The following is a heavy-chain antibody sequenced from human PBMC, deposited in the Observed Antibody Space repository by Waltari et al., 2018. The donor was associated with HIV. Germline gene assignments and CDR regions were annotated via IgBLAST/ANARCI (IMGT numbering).Heavy chain of an antibody. V-gene: IGHV4-38-2*01. CDR2: TSYSEGT. CDR1: GYSLSRGYT. J-gene: IGHJ4*02. CDR3: ARRRAQGDFDY. Sequence: QVQLQESGPGLVKTSETLYLICAGDGYSLSRGYTWGWIRQPPGKGLEWIGSTSYSEGTYYNPSLRSRVTISLDTSKNQFSLNLNSVTAADTAVYFCARRRAQGDFDYWGQGTLVTVSS. D-gene: IGHD1-26*01.